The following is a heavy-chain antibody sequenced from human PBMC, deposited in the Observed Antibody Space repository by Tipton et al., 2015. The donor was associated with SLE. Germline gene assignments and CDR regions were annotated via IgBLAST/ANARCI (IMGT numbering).Heavy chain of an antibody. CDR2: IYYSGST. CDR3: ARVPRGYSYGPPDDYYYMDV. V-gene: IGHV4-39*07. Sequence: TLSLTCTVAGGSISSSSYYWGWIRQPPGKGLEWIGSIYYSGSTYYNPSLKSRVTISVDTSKNQFSLKLSSVTAADTAVYYCARVPRGYSYGPPDDYYYMDVWGKGTTVTVSS. D-gene: IGHD5-18*01. CDR1: GGSISSSSYY. J-gene: IGHJ6*03.